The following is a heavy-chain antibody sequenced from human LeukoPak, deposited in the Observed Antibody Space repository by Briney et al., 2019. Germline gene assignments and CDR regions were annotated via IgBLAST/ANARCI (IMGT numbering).Heavy chain of an antibody. Sequence: PSETLSLTCTVSGGSISSSSYYWGWIRQPPGKGLEWIGSIYHSGSTYYNPSLKSRVTIAVETSKNQFSLKLSSVTAADTAVYYCARRLRNYYGSGIPHNWFDPWGQGTLVTVSS. V-gene: IGHV4-39*07. D-gene: IGHD3-10*01. CDR2: IYHSGST. CDR1: GGSISSSSYY. J-gene: IGHJ5*02. CDR3: ARRLRNYYGSGIPHNWFDP.